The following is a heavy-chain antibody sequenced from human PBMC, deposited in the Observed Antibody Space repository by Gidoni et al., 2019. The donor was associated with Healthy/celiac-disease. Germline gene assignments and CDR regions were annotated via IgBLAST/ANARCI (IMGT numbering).Heavy chain of an antibody. V-gene: IGHV3-21*01. CDR2: ISSSSSYI. CDR3: ARVLGYCSGGSCYEGLFDY. CDR1: GFTFSSYN. J-gene: IGHJ4*02. Sequence: EVQLVESGGGLVKPGGSLRLSCAASGFTFSSYNMNWVRQAPGKGLEWVSSISSSSSYIYYADSVKGRFTISRDNAKNSLYLQMNSLRAEDTAVYYCARVLGYCSGGSCYEGLFDYWGQGTLVTVSS. D-gene: IGHD2-15*01.